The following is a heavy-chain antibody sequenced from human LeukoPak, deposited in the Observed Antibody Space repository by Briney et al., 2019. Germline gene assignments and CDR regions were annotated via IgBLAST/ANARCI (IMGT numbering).Heavy chain of an antibody. V-gene: IGHV3-48*03. Sequence: GGSQRLSCAASGFTFSSYEMNWVRQAPGKGLEWVSYISGSGSIIYYADSVKGRFTISRDNSKNTLYLQMNSLRAEDTAVYYCARERGYYYDSSGYLVYWGQGTLVTVSS. CDR3: ARERGYYYDSSGYLVY. CDR1: GFTFSSYE. J-gene: IGHJ4*02. CDR2: ISGSGSII. D-gene: IGHD3-22*01.